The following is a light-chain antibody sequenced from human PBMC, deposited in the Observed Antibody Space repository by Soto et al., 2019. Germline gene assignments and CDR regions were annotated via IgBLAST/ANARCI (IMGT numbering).Light chain of an antibody. Sequence: QSALTQPRSVSGSPGQSVTISCTGTSSDVGGYQFVSWYQQYPGKAPKVMIYEVTKRPSGVPDRFSGSKSGNTASLTVSGPQADDEADYYCASHAGSSPAWVFGGGTKLTVL. CDR2: EVT. V-gene: IGLV2-11*01. CDR3: ASHAGSSPAWV. CDR1: SSDVGGYQF. J-gene: IGLJ3*02.